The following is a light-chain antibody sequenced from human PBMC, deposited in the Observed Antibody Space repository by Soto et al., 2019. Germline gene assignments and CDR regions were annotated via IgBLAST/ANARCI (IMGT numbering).Light chain of an antibody. CDR1: SSDIGGYKY. CDR2: EVT. Sequence: QSALTQPASVSGSLGQSITISCTGTSSDIGGYKYVSWYQQHPGKAPKLIIYEVTNRPSGDSDRFSGSKSGNTASLTISGLQAEDEAEYYCCSLTTSHTYVFGSGTKLTVL. V-gene: IGLV2-14*01. J-gene: IGLJ1*01. CDR3: CSLTTSHTYV.